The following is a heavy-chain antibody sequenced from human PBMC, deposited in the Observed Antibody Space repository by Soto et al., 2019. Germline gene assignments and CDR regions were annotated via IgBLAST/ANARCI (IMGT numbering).Heavy chain of an antibody. CDR2: ISSSSSYI. CDR3: ASYDFWSGSGAFDI. Sequence: EVQLVESGGGLVKPGGSLRLSCAASGFTFSSYSMNWVRQAPGKGLEWVSSISSSSSYIYYADSVKGRFTISRDNAKNSLYLQMNSLRAEDTAVYYCASYDFWSGSGAFDIWGQVTMVTVSS. D-gene: IGHD3-3*01. CDR1: GFTFSSYS. J-gene: IGHJ3*02. V-gene: IGHV3-21*01.